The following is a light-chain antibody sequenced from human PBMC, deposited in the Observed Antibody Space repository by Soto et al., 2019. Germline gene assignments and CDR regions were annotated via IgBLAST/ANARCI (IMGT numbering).Light chain of an antibody. CDR2: AAS. J-gene: IGKJ1*01. CDR1: QSISSY. V-gene: IGKV1-39*01. Sequence: DIHMTQSPSSLSASVVYRVTITCLASQSISSYLNWYQQRPGKAPKLLIFAASSLQSGVPSRFSGSRSGPDFTLTISSLQPEDFATYYCQQSYSSPPTFGQGTKVDIK. CDR3: QQSYSSPPT.